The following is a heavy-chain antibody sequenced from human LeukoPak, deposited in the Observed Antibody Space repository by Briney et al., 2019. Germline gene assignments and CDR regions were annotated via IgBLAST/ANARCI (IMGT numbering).Heavy chain of an antibody. CDR3: ARDRSRYCSSTSCYIGLDY. Sequence: GGSLRLSCAASGFTFSSYSMNWVRQAPGKGLEWVLSISSSSSYIYYADSVKGRFTISRDNAKKSLYLQMNSLRAEDTAVYYCARDRSRYCSSTSCYIGLDYWGQGTLVTVSS. CDR1: GFTFSSYS. CDR2: ISSSSSYI. J-gene: IGHJ4*02. V-gene: IGHV3-21*01. D-gene: IGHD2-2*02.